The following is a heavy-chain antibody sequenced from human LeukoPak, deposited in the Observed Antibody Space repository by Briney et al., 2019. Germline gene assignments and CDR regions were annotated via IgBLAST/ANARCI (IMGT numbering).Heavy chain of an antibody. V-gene: IGHV3-66*01. J-gene: IGHJ4*02. CDR2: IYSGGST. CDR3: ARGLAYYYDSSGYYYADY. Sequence: GGSLRLSCAASGFTVSSNYMSWVRQAPGKGLEWVSVIYSGGSTYYADSVKGRFTISRDNSKNTLYLQMNSLRAEDTAVYYCARGLAYYYDSSGYYYADYWGQGTLVTVSS. D-gene: IGHD3-22*01. CDR1: GFTVSSNY.